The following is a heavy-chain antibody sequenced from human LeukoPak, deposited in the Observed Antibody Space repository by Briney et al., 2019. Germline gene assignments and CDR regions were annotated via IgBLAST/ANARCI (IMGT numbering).Heavy chain of an antibody. CDR1: GGSLSSGSYY. V-gene: IGHV4-31*03. CDR2: IYYSGST. D-gene: IGHD5-18*01. J-gene: IGHJ4*02. Sequence: SETLSLTCTVSGGSLSSGSYYWNWIRQHPGKGLEWIGYIYYSGSTYYNPSLRSRVNISVDTSNNQFSLKLSSVTAADTAVYYCARNEYSYGSPLDYWGQGTLVTVSS. CDR3: ARNEYSYGSPLDY.